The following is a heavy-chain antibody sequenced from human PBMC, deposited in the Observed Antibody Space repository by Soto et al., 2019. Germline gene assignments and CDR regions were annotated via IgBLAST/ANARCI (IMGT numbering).Heavy chain of an antibody. J-gene: IGHJ5*02. CDR2: IYHSGST. V-gene: IGHV4-38-2*02. CDR3: ARDRNYYDSSGYYYSNWFDP. Sequence: PSETLSLTCAVSGYSISSGYYWGWIRQPPGKGLEWIGSIYHSGSTYYNPSLKSRVTISVDTSKNQFSLKLSSVTAADTAVYYCARDRNYYDSSGYYYSNWFDPWGQGTLVTVSS. CDR1: GYSISSGYY. D-gene: IGHD3-22*01.